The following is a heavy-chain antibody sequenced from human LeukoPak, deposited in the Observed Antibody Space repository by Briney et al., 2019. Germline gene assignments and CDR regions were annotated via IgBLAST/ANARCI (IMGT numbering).Heavy chain of an antibody. CDR2: INPNSGGT. CDR3: ARDLSDYYDSSGYLYFDY. Sequence: GASVKVSCKASGYTFTGYYMHWVRQAPGQGLEWMGRINPNSGGTNYAQKFQGRVTMTRDTSISTAYTELSRLRSDDTAVYYCARDLSDYYDSSGYLYFDYWGQGTLVTVSS. D-gene: IGHD3-22*01. CDR1: GYTFTGYY. V-gene: IGHV1-2*06. J-gene: IGHJ4*02.